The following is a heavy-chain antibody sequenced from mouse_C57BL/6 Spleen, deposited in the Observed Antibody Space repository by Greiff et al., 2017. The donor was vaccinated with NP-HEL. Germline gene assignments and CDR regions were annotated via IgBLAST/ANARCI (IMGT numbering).Heavy chain of an antibody. J-gene: IGHJ4*01. V-gene: IGHV1-55*01. D-gene: IGHD2-10*01. Sequence: VQLQQSGAELVKPGASVKMSCKASGYTFTSYWITWVKQRPGQGLEWIGDIYPGSGSTNYNEKFKSKATLTVDTSSSTAYMQLSSLTSEDSAVYYCARNSYYSDYAMDYWGQGTSVTVSS. CDR1: GYTFTSYW. CDR3: ARNSYYSDYAMDY. CDR2: IYPGSGST.